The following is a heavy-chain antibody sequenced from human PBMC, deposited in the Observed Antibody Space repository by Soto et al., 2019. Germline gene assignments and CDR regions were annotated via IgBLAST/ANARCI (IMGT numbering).Heavy chain of an antibody. V-gene: IGHV1-18*04. CDR1: GYTFTRYG. J-gene: IGHJ4*02. CDR3: ARDERGTCTGTNCYYFDY. CDR2: TSANNDNT. Sequence: QVQLVQSGTEVKEPGASVKVSCEASGYTFTRYGISWVRQAPGQGLEWMAWTSANNDNTNYAEKVQGRVTLTTDTSTGTAYMELRSLRSDDTAVYYCARDERGTCTGTNCYYFDYWGQGTLVTVSS. D-gene: IGHD2-2*01.